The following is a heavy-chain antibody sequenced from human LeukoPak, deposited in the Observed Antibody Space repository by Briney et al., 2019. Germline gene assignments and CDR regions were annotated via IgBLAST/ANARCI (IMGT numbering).Heavy chain of an antibody. CDR2: VNPKTGGT. D-gene: IGHD2-21*02. CDR3: ASLDYCIGDCYPSTDAFNI. CDR1: GYTFTGYY. V-gene: IGHV1-2*06. J-gene: IGHJ3*02. Sequence: ASVKVSCKASGYTFTGYYIHWVRQAPGQGPEWMGRVNPKTGGTNYAQKFQGRVTMTRDTSISTAYMELSRLRSDDTAVYYCASLDYCIGDCYPSTDAFNIWGQGQWSPSLQ.